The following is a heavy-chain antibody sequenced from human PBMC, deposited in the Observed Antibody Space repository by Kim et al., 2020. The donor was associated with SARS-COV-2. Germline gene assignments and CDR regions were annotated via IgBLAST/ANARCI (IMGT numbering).Heavy chain of an antibody. CDR3: ARGPNNSPFDY. CDR2: IIGSGTTI. CDR1: GFTFSSYK. J-gene: IGHJ4*02. V-gene: IGHV3-48*03. D-gene: IGHD1-1*01. Sequence: GGSLRLSCAASGFTFSSYKMNWVRQAPGRGLEWVSYIIGSGTTIYYADSVRGRFTISRDNAKNSLYLQMNSLRAEDTAVYYCARGPNNSPFDYWGQGTLV.